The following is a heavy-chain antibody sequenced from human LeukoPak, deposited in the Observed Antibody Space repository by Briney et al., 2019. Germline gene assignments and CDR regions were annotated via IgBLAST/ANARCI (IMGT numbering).Heavy chain of an antibody. V-gene: IGHV5-51*01. CDR3: ASGAPNDGD. CDR2: IHPGDSNA. CDR1: GYSFTSYL. D-gene: IGHD1-1*01. J-gene: IGHJ4*02. Sequence: GESLKISCKASGYSFTSYLIAWVRQMPGKGLEWMGIIHPGDSNARYSPSFQGQVTVSVDHSITTAYLQLSSLKASDTAMYYCASGAPNDGDWGQGTLVTVSS.